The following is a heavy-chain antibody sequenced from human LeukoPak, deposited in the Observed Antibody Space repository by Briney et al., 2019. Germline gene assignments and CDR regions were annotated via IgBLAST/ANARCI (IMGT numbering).Heavy chain of an antibody. Sequence: GASVKVSCKASGYTFTGYYMHWVRQAPGQGLEWMGWINPNNGGTNYAQKFQGRVTMTRDTSISTAYMELSRLRSDDTAVYYCAREAVGATGDVDYWGQGTLVTVSS. CDR2: INPNNGGT. D-gene: IGHD1-26*01. J-gene: IGHJ4*02. V-gene: IGHV1-2*02. CDR1: GYTFTGYY. CDR3: AREAVGATGDVDY.